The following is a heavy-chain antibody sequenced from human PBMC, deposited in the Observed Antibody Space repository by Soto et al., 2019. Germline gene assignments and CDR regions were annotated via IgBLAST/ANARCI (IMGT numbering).Heavy chain of an antibody. V-gene: IGHV3-23*01. CDR1: GFTFSSFA. D-gene: IGHD3-22*01. Sequence: PGGSLRLSCAASGFTFSSFAMSWVRQAPGKGLEWVSTVDGSNSNEYYADSVKGRFTISRDNSNNTLFLQMNSLRAEDTAVYYCAKSRYSDSSGDFYDYWGQGTLVTVSS. J-gene: IGHJ4*02. CDR3: AKSRYSDSSGDFYDY. CDR2: VDGSNSNE.